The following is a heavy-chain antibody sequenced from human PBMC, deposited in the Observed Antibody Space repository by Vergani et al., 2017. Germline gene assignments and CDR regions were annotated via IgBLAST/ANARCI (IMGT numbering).Heavy chain of an antibody. CDR3: ARRESSSPALDY. CDR1: GFTFSSYS. Sequence: EVQLVESGGGLVQPGGSLRLSCAASGFTFSSYSMNWVRQAPGKGLEWLSYISSSSSTIYYADSVKGRFTISRDNAKNSLYLQMNGLRAGDTAVYYCARRESSSPALDYWGQGTLVTVSS. D-gene: IGHD6-6*01. J-gene: IGHJ4*02. CDR2: ISSSSSTI. V-gene: IGHV3-48*01.